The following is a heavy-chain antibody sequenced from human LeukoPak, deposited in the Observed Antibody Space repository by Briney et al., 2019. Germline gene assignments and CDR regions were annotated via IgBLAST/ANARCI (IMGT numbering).Heavy chain of an antibody. CDR2: IINSGDT. D-gene: IGHD1-26*01. J-gene: IGHJ6*01. CDR1: GFTFSNFA. V-gene: IGHV3-23*01. CDR3: AKMKGHPLPKYYMDV. Sequence: GGSLRLSCAASGFTFSNFAMSWVRRTLGKGLEWVSGIINSGDTLYGDSVKGRFTISRDNSKDTLYLEMNSLRAEDTAIYYCAKMKGHPLPKYYMDVWGQGTTVTVSS.